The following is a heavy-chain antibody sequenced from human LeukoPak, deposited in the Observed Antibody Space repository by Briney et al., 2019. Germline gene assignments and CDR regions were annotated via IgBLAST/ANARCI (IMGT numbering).Heavy chain of an antibody. CDR3: ARGDYGAFDI. CDR2: IEYSGST. J-gene: IGHJ3*02. D-gene: IGHD4-17*01. CDR1: GGSISYHY. V-gene: IGHV4-59*11. Sequence: SSETLSLTCTVSGGSISYHYWSWIRQPPGRGLEWLGYIEYSGSTNYNPSLESRVTISVDTSKNQFCLKRSSVTAADTAVFYCARGDYGAFDIWGQGTMVTVSS.